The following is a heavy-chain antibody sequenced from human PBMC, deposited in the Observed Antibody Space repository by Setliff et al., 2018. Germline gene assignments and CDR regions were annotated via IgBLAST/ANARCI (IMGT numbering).Heavy chain of an antibody. CDR3: ARVVPLGGTDR. CDR1: GGSFSDYY. CDR2: INHSGST. V-gene: IGHV4-34*01. Sequence: SETLSLTCTVYGGSFSDYYWGWVRQPPGKGLEWIGEINHSGSTNYNPSLKSRVTISVDTSKNQFSLNLSSVTAADTAIYYCARVVPLGGTDRWGQGTLVTVSS. D-gene: IGHD1-1*01. J-gene: IGHJ5*02.